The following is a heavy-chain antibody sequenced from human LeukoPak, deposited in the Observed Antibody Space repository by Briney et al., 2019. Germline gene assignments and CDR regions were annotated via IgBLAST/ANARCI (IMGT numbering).Heavy chain of an antibody. Sequence: GSLRLSCAASGFTFSTYWMSWVRQAPGKGLEWIGYIYYSGSTNYNPSLKSRVAISVDTSKNHFSLKLSSVTAADTAIYYCARQSSGWYSWFDPWRQGTLVTVSS. CDR1: GFTFSTYW. CDR2: IYYSGST. V-gene: IGHV4-59*08. CDR3: ARQSSGWYSWFDP. J-gene: IGHJ5*02. D-gene: IGHD6-19*01.